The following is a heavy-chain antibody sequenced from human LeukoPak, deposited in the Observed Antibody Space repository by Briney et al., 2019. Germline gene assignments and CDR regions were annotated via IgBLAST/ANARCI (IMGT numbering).Heavy chain of an antibody. CDR1: GYTFTGYY. CDR3: ARVVNRIAAVFDY. Sequence: EASVKVSCKASGYTFTGYYMLWVRQAPGQGLEWMGWINPNSGGTNYAQKFQGRVTMTRDTSISTAYMELSRLRSDDTAVYYCARVVNRIAAVFDYWGQGTLVTVSS. D-gene: IGHD6-13*01. V-gene: IGHV1-2*02. J-gene: IGHJ4*02. CDR2: INPNSGGT.